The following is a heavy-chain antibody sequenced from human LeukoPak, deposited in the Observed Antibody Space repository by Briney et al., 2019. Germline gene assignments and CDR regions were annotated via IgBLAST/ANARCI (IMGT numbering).Heavy chain of an antibody. V-gene: IGHV4-34*01. CDR1: GESLRRSY. Sequence: SETLSLTCAVYGESLRRSYWTWIRQPPGKGLEWIGEINHSGNTNYNPSLKSRVTISVDTSKNHFSLKLSSVTAAVTAVYFCATYDNSGYYFDYWGQGALVTVSS. J-gene: IGHJ4*02. D-gene: IGHD3-22*01. CDR2: INHSGNT. CDR3: ATYDNSGYYFDY.